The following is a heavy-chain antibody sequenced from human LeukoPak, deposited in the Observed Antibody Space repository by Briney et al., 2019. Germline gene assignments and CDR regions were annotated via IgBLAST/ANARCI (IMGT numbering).Heavy chain of an antibody. CDR2: INHSGST. D-gene: IGHD3-22*01. V-gene: IGHV4-39*07. CDR1: GCTIRKCSYY. Sequence: PSGTLTLTCTVSGCTIRKCSYYWGRIRQPPGKGLEWVVEINHSGSTNDNPSLNRRVTITVDTSKYQFSLKLSSVTAADTAVYYCARRRGGSPYYYDSSGHNFDYWGQGTLVTVSS. J-gene: IGHJ4*02. CDR3: ARRRGGSPYYYDSSGHNFDY.